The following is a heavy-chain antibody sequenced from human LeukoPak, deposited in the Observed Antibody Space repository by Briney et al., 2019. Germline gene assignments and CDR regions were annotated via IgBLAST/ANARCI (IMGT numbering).Heavy chain of an antibody. J-gene: IGHJ6*02. Sequence: SETLSLTCTVSGGSISRYCWSWIRQPPGQGLEWIGYIYYGGSSNYNPSLKSRVTTSVDTSKNQFSLRLSSVTAADTAVYYCARSRLRGSGTYLPYYFYYGLDVWGQGTTVTVSS. CDR2: IYYGGSS. CDR1: GGSISRYC. D-gene: IGHD3-10*01. CDR3: ARSRLRGSGTYLPYYFYYGLDV. V-gene: IGHV4-59*01.